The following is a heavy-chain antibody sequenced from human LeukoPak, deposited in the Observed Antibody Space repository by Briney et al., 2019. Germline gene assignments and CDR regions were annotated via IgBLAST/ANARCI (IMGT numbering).Heavy chain of an antibody. CDR3: ARRGTIFGVVIDGRRAAAPRGHLSPRKRNWFDP. CDR2: IYHSGST. V-gene: IGHV4-4*02. J-gene: IGHJ5*02. CDR1: GGSISSSNW. D-gene: IGHD3-3*01. Sequence: SETLSLTCALSGGSISSSNWWSWVRQPPGTGLEWIGEIYHSGSTNYNPSLKSRVTISVDKSKNEFSLKLSSVTASDTAVYYCARRGTIFGVVIDGRRAAAPRGHLSPRKRNWFDPWGQGTLVTVSS.